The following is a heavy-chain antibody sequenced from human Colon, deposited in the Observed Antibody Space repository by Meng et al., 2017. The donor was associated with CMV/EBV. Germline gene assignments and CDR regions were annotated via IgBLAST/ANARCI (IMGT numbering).Heavy chain of an antibody. CDR1: GFTFNRNS. D-gene: IGHD3-3*01. CDR2: INGVGDIT. CDR3: ARDRPVLRFHYSLYYGMDV. V-gene: IGHV3-23*01. Sequence: GGSLRLSCAASGFTFNRNSMSWVRQAPGKGLEWVSGINGVGDITYYADSVKGRFTISRDNSKNTLYLRMIDLRAEDTAVYYCARDRPVLRFHYSLYYGMDVWGQGTTVTVSS. J-gene: IGHJ6*02.